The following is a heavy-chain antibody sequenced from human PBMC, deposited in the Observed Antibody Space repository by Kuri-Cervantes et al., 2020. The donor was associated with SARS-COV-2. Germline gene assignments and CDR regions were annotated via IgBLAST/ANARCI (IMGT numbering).Heavy chain of an antibody. CDR3: ARVIAAAGRGGY. Sequence: GSLRLSCTVSGGSISSSSYYWGWIRQPPGKGLEWIGSIYYSGSTYYNPSLKSRVTISVDTSKNQFSLKLSSVTAADTAVYYCARVIAAAGRGGYWGQGTLVTVSS. J-gene: IGHJ4*02. V-gene: IGHV4-39*01. CDR2: IYYSGST. CDR1: GGSISSSSYY. D-gene: IGHD6-13*01.